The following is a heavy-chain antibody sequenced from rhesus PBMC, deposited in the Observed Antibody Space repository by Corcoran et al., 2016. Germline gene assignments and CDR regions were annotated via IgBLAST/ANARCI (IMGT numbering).Heavy chain of an antibody. CDR3: ASLGGY. V-gene: IGHV3-132*01. Sequence: VEQLVESGGGLVQPGASLRLSRAASEFTFCSVDLHWVLQAPGKCLEWVSAITIGGGTYYPDSVKGRFTISRDNAKNSLYLQMNSLRPEDTAVCYCASLGGYWGQGVLVTVSS. CDR2: ITIGGGT. CDR1: EFTFCSVD. D-gene: IGHD2-39*02. J-gene: IGHJ4*01.